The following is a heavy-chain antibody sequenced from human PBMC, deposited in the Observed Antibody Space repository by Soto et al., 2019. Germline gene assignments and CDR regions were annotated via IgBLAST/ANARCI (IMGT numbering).Heavy chain of an antibody. V-gene: IGHV3-30*18. CDR2: ISYDGSNK. CDR3: AKDLWQGYYGSGSGGMDV. J-gene: IGHJ6*02. Sequence: SLRLSCAASGFTFSSYGMHWVRQAPGKGLGWVAVISYDGSNKYYADSVKGRFTISRDNSKNTLYLQMNSLRAEDTAVYYCAKDLWQGYYGSGSGGMDVWGQGTTVTVSS. CDR1: GFTFSSYG. D-gene: IGHD3-10*01.